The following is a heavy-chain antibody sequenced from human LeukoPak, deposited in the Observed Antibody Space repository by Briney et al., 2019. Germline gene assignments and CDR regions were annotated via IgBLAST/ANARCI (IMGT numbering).Heavy chain of an antibody. J-gene: IGHJ4*02. CDR1: GFTFDDYA. Sequence: PGRSLRLSCAASGFTFDDYAMHWVRQAPGKGLEWVSGISWNSGSIGYADSVKGRFTISRDNAKNSLYLQMNSLRAEDTALYYCAKADSSGYWYYFDYWGQGTLVTVSS. V-gene: IGHV3-9*01. D-gene: IGHD3-22*01. CDR3: AKADSSGYWYYFDY. CDR2: ISWNSGSI.